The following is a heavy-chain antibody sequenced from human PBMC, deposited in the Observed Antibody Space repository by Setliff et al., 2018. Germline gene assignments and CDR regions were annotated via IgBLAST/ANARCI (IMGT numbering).Heavy chain of an antibody. Sequence: GGSLRLSCATSGFTFSTHAMHWVRQAPGKGLDWVAYIWYDGSYTYYTGSVRGRFTVSRDNARNSLYLQMNNPRAEDTAVYYCARDEVNCSGSKCYSGFDSWGQGTLVTVSS. CDR3: ARDEVNCSGSKCYSGFDS. V-gene: IGHV3-33*01. CDR1: GFTFSTHA. D-gene: IGHD2-15*01. CDR2: IWYDGSYT. J-gene: IGHJ4*02.